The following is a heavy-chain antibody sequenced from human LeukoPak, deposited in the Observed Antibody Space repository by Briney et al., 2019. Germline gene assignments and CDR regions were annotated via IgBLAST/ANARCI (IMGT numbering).Heavy chain of an antibody. J-gene: IGHJ6*03. Sequence: GGSLRLSCAASGFTFSSYETNWVRQAPGKGLEWVSYISGGDSTIYYADSVKGRYTISRDNAKNSLYLQMNSLRAEDTAVYYCARDTPPSYYHYMDVWGKGTTVTVSS. CDR2: ISGGDSTI. CDR3: ARDTPPSYYHYMDV. V-gene: IGHV3-48*03. CDR1: GFTFSSYE.